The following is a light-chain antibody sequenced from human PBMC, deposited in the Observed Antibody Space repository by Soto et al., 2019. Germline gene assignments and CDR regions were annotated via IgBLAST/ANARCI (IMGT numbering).Light chain of an antibody. CDR2: GSF. CDR1: QSVYSN. J-gene: IGKJ4*01. CDR3: QQFNQWPLT. Sequence: EIVMTQSPATLSVSPGERVTLSCGASQSVYSNLAWYQQKPGQAPRLLIHGSFTRATGIPARFSGSGSGTEFTLTISSLQSEDFAVYYCQQFNQWPLTFGGGTKVEIK. V-gene: IGKV3-15*01.